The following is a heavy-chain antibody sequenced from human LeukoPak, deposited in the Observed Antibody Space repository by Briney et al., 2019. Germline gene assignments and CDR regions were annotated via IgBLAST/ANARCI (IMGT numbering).Heavy chain of an antibody. CDR1: GFTFSSYS. CDR3: ARDTDYGSGSYRDAFDI. V-gene: IGHV3-21*01. D-gene: IGHD3-10*01. J-gene: IGHJ3*02. CDR2: ISSSSSYI. Sequence: TGGSLRLSCAASGFTFSSYSMNWVRQAPGKGLEWVSSISSSSSYIYYADSVKGRFTISRDNAKNSLYLQMNSLRAEDTAVYYCARDTDYGSGSYRDAFDIWGQGTMVTVSS.